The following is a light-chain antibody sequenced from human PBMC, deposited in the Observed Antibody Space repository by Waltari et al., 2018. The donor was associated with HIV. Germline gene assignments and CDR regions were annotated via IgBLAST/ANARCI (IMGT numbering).Light chain of an antibody. V-gene: IGKV4-1*01. CDR2: WAS. CDR1: QSLLYRSCSY. CDR3: QQYFSSPLT. J-gene: IGKJ3*01. Sequence: DIVLTQSPRYLDVYLGGRAALNCKTSQSLLYRSCSYLACSQQKLGQPPLLLISWASTRESGVPDRFAGRGSGRNFTLTISSLQPEDVGVYYCQQYFSSPLTFGPGTKVGI.